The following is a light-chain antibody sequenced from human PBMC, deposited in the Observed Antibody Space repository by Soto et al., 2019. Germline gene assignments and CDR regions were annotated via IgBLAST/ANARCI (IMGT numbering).Light chain of an antibody. Sequence: DIVMTQSPDSLAVSLGERDTINCKSSQSVLLSSNNKNYLAGYQQKPGQPPKLLIYWESARESGVPDRFSGRRSGTDFTLTISSLQAGDVAVYSCPQYHSAPLTFGRRTKVEI. J-gene: IGKJ4*01. V-gene: IGKV4-1*01. CDR2: WES. CDR3: PQYHSAPLT. CDR1: QSVLLSSNNKNY.